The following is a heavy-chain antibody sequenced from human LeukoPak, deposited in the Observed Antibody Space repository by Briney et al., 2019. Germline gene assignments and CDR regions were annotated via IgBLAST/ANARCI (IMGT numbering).Heavy chain of an antibody. CDR3: AATYYYDSSGYYYFDY. Sequence: SVKVSCKASGYTFTSYGISWVRQAPGQGLEWMGRIIPILGIANYAQKFQGRVTITVDKSTSTAYMELSSLRSEDTAVYYCAATYYYDSSGYYYFDYWGQGTLVTVSS. D-gene: IGHD3-22*01. CDR2: IIPILGIA. J-gene: IGHJ4*02. CDR1: GYTFTSYG. V-gene: IGHV1-69*04.